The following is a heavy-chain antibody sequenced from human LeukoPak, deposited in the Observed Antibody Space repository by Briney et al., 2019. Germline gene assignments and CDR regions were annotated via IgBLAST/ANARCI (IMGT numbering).Heavy chain of an antibody. D-gene: IGHD3-3*01. CDR3: ARAPGGDFWSGYFTYYFDY. J-gene: IGHJ4*02. Sequence: SETLSLTCTVSGGSISSGDYYWSRIRQPPGKGLEWIGYIYYSGSTYYNPSLKSRVTISVDTSKNQFSLKLSSVTAADTAVYYCARAPGGDFWSGYFTYYFDYWGQGTLVTVSS. V-gene: IGHV4-30-4*01. CDR1: GGSISSGDYY. CDR2: IYYSGST.